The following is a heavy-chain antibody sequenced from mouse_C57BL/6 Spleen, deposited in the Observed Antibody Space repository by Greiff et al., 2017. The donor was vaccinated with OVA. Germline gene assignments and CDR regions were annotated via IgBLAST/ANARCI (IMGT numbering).Heavy chain of an antibody. D-gene: IGHD2-2*01. CDR2: ISSGGSYT. Sequence: EVKVVESGGDLVKPGGSLKLSCAASGFTFSSYGMSWVRQTPDKRLEWVATISSGGSYTYYPASVQGRFTISRDNAKNTLYLQMSSLKSEDTAMYYCARQDGYDGAWFAYWGQGTLVTVSA. CDR1: GFTFSSYG. V-gene: IGHV5-6*01. J-gene: IGHJ3*01. CDR3: ARQDGYDGAWFAY.